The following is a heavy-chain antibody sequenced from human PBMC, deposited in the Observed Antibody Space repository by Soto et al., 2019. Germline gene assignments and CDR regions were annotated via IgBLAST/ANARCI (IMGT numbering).Heavy chain of an antibody. V-gene: IGHV6-1*01. J-gene: IGHJ4*02. CDR1: GDSVSSNSVA. CDR3: VRDTGSGSGWYGI. D-gene: IGHD6-19*01. Sequence: PSQTLSLTCAISGDSVSSNSVAWNWIRQSPSRGLEWLGRTYYRSKWYNAYSESVKSRITINPDTSKNQFSLQLKSVTPEDTAVYYCVRDTGSGSGWYGIWGQGTQVTVSS. CDR2: TYYRSKWYN.